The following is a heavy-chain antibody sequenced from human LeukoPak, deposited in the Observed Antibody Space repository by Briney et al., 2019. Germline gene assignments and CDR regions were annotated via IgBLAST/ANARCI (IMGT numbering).Heavy chain of an antibody. Sequence: PGVSLRLSCAASGFSFSMYSMAWVRQAPGKGLEWVSVINDRGGYIQDADSVKGRFTISRDNYQNTLFLQMNSLRAEDTAVYYCVRERDRGIDVADDFDYWGQGTLVTVSS. CDR1: GFSFSMYS. CDR2: INDRGGYI. J-gene: IGHJ4*02. V-gene: IGHV3-23*01. CDR3: VRERDRGIDVADDFDY. D-gene: IGHD6-19*01.